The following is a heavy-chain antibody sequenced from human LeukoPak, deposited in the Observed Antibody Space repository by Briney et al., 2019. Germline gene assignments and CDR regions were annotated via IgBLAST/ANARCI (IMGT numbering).Heavy chain of an antibody. CDR3: ARERTAMVDFDY. CDR2: IYYSGGT. J-gene: IGHJ4*02. V-gene: IGHV4-31*03. Sequence: SETLSLTCTVSGGSISSSAYYWSWVRQHPGKGLEWIGYIYYSGGTYYNPSLKSRVTLSVDTSKNQFSLKLSSVTAADTAVYYCARERTAMVDFDYWGQGTVVTVSS. D-gene: IGHD5-18*01. CDR1: GGSISSSAYY.